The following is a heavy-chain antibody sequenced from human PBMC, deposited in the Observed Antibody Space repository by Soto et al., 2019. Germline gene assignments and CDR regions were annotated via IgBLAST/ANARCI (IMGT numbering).Heavy chain of an antibody. Sequence: EVQLVESGGGLVQPGGSLRLSCAASGFTFSSCDMHWVRQATGKGLEWVSAIGTAGDTYYPGSVKGRFTISRENAKNSLYLQMNSLRAEDTAVYYCARDGGITMVRGATRVYGMDVWGQGTTVTVSS. CDR2: IGTAGDT. J-gene: IGHJ6*02. CDR1: GFTFSSCD. V-gene: IGHV3-13*01. D-gene: IGHD3-10*01. CDR3: ARDGGITMVRGATRVYGMDV.